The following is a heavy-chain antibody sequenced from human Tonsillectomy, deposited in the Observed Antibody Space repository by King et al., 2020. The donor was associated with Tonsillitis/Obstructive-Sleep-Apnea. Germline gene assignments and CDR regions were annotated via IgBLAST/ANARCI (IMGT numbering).Heavy chain of an antibody. CDR3: AREKGILWYSCLDP. CDR2: ISAFSGNT. D-gene: IGHD2-21*01. Sequence: VQLVESGGEVKKPGASVKVSCTASGYTFNSFGISWVRQAPGQGLEWMGWISAFSGNTNYAQKFQGRVTMTTDTSTSTAYMELRSLRSDDTAVYYCAREKGILWYSCLDPWGQGTLVTVSS. V-gene: IGHV1-18*01. J-gene: IGHJ5*02. CDR1: GYTFNSFG.